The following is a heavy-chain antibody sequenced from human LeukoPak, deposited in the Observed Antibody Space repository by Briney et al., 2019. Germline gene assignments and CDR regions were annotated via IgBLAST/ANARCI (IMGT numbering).Heavy chain of an antibody. J-gene: IGHJ6*03. CDR2: INDSGTI. CDR3: ARRRNYGRNYYIDV. D-gene: IGHD1-7*01. Sequence: SETLSLTCAVYGGSFSRYYWSWNRQPPGMGLEWIGEINDSGTINYNPSLMSRVTISLDKSKNQFSLRLSSATAADTAVYYCARRRNYGRNYYIDVWGKGATVSVSS. V-gene: IGHV4-34*01. CDR1: GGSFSRYY.